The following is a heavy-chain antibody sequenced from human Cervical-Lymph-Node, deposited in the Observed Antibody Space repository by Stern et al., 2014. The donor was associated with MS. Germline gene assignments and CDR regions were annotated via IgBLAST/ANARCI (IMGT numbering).Heavy chain of an antibody. CDR1: GYTFTSYG. J-gene: IGHJ3*02. CDR3: ARGLLGSENAFDI. V-gene: IGHV1-18*01. Sequence: QVQLGPSGAEVTKPGASVKVSCKASGYTFTSYGISWVRPAPGQALEWMWGISAYNGNTNYAQKLRGRVTMTTDTSTSTAYMELRSLRSDDTAVYYCARGLLGSENAFDIWGQGTMVTVSS. CDR2: ISAYNGNT. D-gene: IGHD2-15*01.